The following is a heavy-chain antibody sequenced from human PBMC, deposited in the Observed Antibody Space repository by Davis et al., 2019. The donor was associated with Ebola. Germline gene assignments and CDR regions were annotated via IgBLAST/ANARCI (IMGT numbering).Heavy chain of an antibody. J-gene: IGHJ5*02. CDR3: AREAVWRFDP. CDR1: GFSFSSHW. D-gene: IGHD3-16*01. Sequence: ESLKISCAASGFSFSSHWMSWVRQAPGKGLEWVANIRQDGSEKHYVDSVKGRFTISRDNAKNSLYLQMNRLRAEDTAVYYCAREAVWRFDPWGQGTLVTVSS. V-gene: IGHV3-7*03. CDR2: IRQDGSEK.